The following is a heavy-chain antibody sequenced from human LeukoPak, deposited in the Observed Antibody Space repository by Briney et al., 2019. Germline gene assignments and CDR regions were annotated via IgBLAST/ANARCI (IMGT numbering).Heavy chain of an antibody. Sequence: GGSLRLSCAASGFTFSNAWMSWVRQAPGKGLEWVSYISSSGSTIYYADSVKGRFTISRDNAKNSLYLQMNSLRAEDTAVYYCAELGITMIGGVWGKGTTVTISS. CDR1: GFTFSNAW. J-gene: IGHJ6*04. CDR2: ISSSGSTI. CDR3: AELGITMIGGV. V-gene: IGHV3-11*04. D-gene: IGHD3-10*02.